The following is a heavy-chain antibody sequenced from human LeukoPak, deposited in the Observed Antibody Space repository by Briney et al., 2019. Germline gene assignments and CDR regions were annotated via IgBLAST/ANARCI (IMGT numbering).Heavy chain of an antibody. CDR1: GYTLTELS. D-gene: IGHD3-3*01. J-gene: IGHJ4*02. CDR2: FDPEDGET. CDR3: AKDRGDFWSGYYAPFDY. Sequence: ASVKVSCKVSGYTLTELSMHWARQAPGKGLEWMGGFDPEDGETIYAQKFQGRVTMTEDTSTDTAYMELSSLRSEDTAVYYCAKDRGDFWSGYYAPFDYWGQGTLVTVSS. V-gene: IGHV1-24*01.